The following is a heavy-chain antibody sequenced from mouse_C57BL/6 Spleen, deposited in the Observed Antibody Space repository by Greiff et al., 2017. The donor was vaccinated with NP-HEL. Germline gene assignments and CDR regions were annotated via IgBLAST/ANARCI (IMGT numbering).Heavy chain of an antibody. CDR3: ARTARIKY. D-gene: IGHD1-2*01. CDR1: GYSITSGYG. J-gene: IGHJ2*01. V-gene: IGHV3-2*02. CDR2: ISYSGST. Sequence: EVQLQQSGPGLVRPSQSLSLTCTVTGYSITSGYGWNWIRQFPGNKLEWMGYISYSGSTNYNPSLKSRISITRDTSKNQFFLQLNSVTTEDTATYYCARTARIKYWGQGTTLTVSS.